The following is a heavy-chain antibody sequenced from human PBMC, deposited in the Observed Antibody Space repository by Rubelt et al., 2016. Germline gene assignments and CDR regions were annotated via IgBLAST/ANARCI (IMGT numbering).Heavy chain of an antibody. V-gene: IGHV3-33*01. CDR3: ARVRGGSPRGNAFDI. Sequence: TFSSYGMHWVRQAPGKGLEWVAVIWYDGSNKYYADSVKGRFTISRDNSKNTLYLQMNSLRAEDTAVYYCARVRGGSPRGNAFDIWGQGTMVTVSS. CDR2: IWYDGSNK. CDR1: TFSSYG. D-gene: IGHD1-26*01. J-gene: IGHJ3*02.